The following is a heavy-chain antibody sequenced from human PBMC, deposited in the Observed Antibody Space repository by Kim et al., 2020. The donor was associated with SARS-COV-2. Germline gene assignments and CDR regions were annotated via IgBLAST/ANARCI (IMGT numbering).Heavy chain of an antibody. J-gene: IGHJ6*02. D-gene: IGHD1-7*01. Sequence: SVKVSCKASGFTFTSSAVQWVRQARGQRPEWIGWIVVGSGNTNYAQKFQERVTITRDMSTSTAYMELSSLRSEDTAVYYCAAARVELRSYYGMDVWGQGTTVTVSS. CDR2: IVVGSGNT. CDR3: AAARVELRSYYGMDV. CDR1: GFTFTSSA. V-gene: IGHV1-58*01.